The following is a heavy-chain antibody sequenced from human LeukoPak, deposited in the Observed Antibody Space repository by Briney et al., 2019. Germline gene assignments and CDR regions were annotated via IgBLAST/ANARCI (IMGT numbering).Heavy chain of an antibody. CDR3: ARGRASRVYVWGSYRARIDY. D-gene: IGHD3-16*02. V-gene: IGHV3-33*01. J-gene: IGHJ4*02. CDR1: GFTFSSYG. CDR2: IWYDGSNK. Sequence: PGGSLRLSCAASGFTFSSYGMHWVRQAPGKGLEWVAVIWYDGSNKYYADSVKGRFTISRDNSKNTLYLQMNSLRAEDTAVYYCARGRASRVYVWGSYRARIDYWGQGTLVTVSS.